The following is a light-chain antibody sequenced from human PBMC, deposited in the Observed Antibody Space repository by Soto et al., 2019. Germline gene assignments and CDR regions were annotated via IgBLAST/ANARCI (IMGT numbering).Light chain of an antibody. V-gene: IGLV2-23*02. J-gene: IGLJ2*01. CDR3: CSFAGSTTFHVV. CDR1: SNDVGSYNL. Sequence: QSVLTQPASVSGSPGQSITISCIGTSNDVGSYNLVSWYQQHPGKVPKLMIYEDIKRPSEISDRFSGSKSGNTASLTISGLQAEDEADYYCCSFAGSTTFHVVFGGGTKVTV. CDR2: EDI.